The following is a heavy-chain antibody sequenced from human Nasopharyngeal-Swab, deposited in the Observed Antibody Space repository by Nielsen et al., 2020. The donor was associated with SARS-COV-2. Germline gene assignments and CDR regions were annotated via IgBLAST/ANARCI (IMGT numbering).Heavy chain of an antibody. V-gene: IGHV5-51*01. CDR1: GYTFVSSW. D-gene: IGHD5-18*01. J-gene: IGHJ6*03. Sequence: ESLEISWGGSGYTFVSSWIAWVRQMPGKGLEWMCMIYPGDSETRYSPSFQGQVTISADKSSNTAYLQWSSLRASDTATYYCARLVRGYSFYYMDIWGKGTTVTVSS. CDR3: ARLVRGYSFYYMDI. CDR2: IYPGDSET.